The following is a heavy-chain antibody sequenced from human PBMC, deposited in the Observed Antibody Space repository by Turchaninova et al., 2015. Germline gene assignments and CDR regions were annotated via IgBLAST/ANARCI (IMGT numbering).Heavy chain of an antibody. Sequence: EVQLVESGGGLVQHGGSLRPACAASGFNFSSNWMSWVRQAQGKGVEWVANIKQDGSEKYYVDSVKGRFTISRDNAKNSLYQQMNSLRAEDTAVYYCARVGGYSYGPKEYWGQGTLVTVSS. D-gene: IGHD5-18*01. J-gene: IGHJ4*02. CDR3: ARVGGYSYGPKEY. CDR2: IKQDGSEK. CDR1: GFNFSSNW. V-gene: IGHV3-7*03.